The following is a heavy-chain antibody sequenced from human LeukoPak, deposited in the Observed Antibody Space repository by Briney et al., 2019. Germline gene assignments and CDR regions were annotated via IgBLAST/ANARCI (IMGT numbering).Heavy chain of an antibody. CDR3: ARDYGDY. CDR2: IYYSGST. D-gene: IGHD4-17*01. Sequence: TSETLSLTYTVSGGSISSSSYYWGWIRQPPGKGLEWIGSIYYSGSTYYNPSLKSRVTISVDTSKNQFSLKLSSVTAADTAVYYCARDYGDYWGLGTLVTVSS. J-gene: IGHJ4*02. CDR1: GGSISSSSYY. V-gene: IGHV4-39*02.